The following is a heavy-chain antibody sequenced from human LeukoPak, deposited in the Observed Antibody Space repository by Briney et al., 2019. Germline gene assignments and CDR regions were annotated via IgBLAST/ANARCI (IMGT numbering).Heavy chain of an antibody. CDR2: ISGSGGST. CDR3: AKTLHRDYGDYGGAFDI. Sequence: GGSLRLSCAASGFTFSSYGMSWVRQAPGNGLEWVSAISGSGGSTYYADSVKGRFTISRDNSKNTLYLQMNSLRAEDTAVYYCAKTLHRDYGDYGGAFDIWGRGTMVTVSS. CDR1: GFTFSSYG. J-gene: IGHJ3*02. D-gene: IGHD4-17*01. V-gene: IGHV3-23*01.